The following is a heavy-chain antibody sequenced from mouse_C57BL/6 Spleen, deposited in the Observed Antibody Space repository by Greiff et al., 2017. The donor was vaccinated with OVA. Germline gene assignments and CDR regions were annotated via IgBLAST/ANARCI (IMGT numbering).Heavy chain of an antibody. J-gene: IGHJ3*01. CDR3: ARDYDYGEGGFAD. CDR1: GYTFTDYN. CDR2: INPNNGGT. D-gene: IGHD2-4*01. V-gene: IGHV1-18*01. Sequence: EVQLQQSGPELVKPGASVKIPCTASGYTFTDYNMDWVKQSHGKSLEWIGDINPNNGGTFYNQKFKGKATLTVDKSSSTAYLELRSLTSEDTAVYYCARDYDYGEGGFADWGQGTLVTVSA.